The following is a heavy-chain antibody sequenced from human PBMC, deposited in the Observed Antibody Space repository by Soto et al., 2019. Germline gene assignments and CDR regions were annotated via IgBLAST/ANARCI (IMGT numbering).Heavy chain of an antibody. CDR3: VGGYPWVGFDY. D-gene: IGHD2-15*01. V-gene: IGHV4-4*09. CDR1: GGSLSPNY. J-gene: IGHJ4*02. Sequence: SETLSLTCTVSGGSLSPNYWTWIRQPPGKGLEWVGYIYFGGTTSYNPSLKSRVTISVDRSKNQFFLRLRSVTAADTAMYICVGGYPWVGFDYWGQGTLVTVSS. CDR2: IYFGGTT.